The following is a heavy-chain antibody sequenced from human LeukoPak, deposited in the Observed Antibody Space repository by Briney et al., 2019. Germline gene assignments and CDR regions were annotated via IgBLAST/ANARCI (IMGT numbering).Heavy chain of an antibody. V-gene: IGHV3-48*02. CDR3: VRDFGLLWFGELPERGDAFDI. CDR1: GFTFSSYS. J-gene: IGHJ3*02. CDR2: ISYSSRTI. Sequence: PGGSLRLSCAASGFTFSSYSMNWVRQAPGKGLEWASYISYSSRTIYNADSVKGRFTISRDNAKNSLYLQMNSLRDEDTAVYYCVRDFGLLWFGELPERGDAFDIWGQGTMVTVSS. D-gene: IGHD3-10*01.